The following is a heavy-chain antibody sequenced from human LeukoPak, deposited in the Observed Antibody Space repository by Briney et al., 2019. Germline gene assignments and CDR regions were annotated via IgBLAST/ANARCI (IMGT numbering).Heavy chain of an antibody. CDR2: IYYSGST. D-gene: IGHD6-13*01. CDR1: GGSISSYY. J-gene: IGHJ4*02. Sequence: SQTLSLTCTVSGGSISSYYWSWIRQPPGKGLEWIGYIYYSGSTNYNPSLKSRVTISVDTSKNQFSLKLSSVTAADTAVYYCARGGAYSNPYYFDYWGQGTLVTVSS. V-gene: IGHV4-59*01. CDR3: ARGGAYSNPYYFDY.